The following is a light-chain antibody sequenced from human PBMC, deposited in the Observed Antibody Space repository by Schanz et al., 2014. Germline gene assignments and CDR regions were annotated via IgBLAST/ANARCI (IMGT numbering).Light chain of an antibody. Sequence: QSVLTQPPSVSAAPGQKVTISCSGSSSNIGNNFVSWYQQLPGTAPKLLIYDNNERPSGIPDRFSGSKSATSATLGITGLQTGDEADYYCGTWDTSLSSGVFGGGTKVTVL. J-gene: IGLJ2*01. CDR2: DNN. CDR3: GTWDTSLSSGV. CDR1: SSNIGNNF. V-gene: IGLV1-51*01.